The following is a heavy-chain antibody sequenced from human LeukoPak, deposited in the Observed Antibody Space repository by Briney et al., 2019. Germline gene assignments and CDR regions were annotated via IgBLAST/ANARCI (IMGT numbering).Heavy chain of an antibody. V-gene: IGHV3-15*01. CDR1: GFTFTNAW. CDR2: IKSKTDGGTR. J-gene: IGHJ4*02. D-gene: IGHD3-10*01. CDR3: ATGTGMSDFDY. Sequence: GGSLGLSCAASGFTFTNAWMSWVRQAPGKGLEWVGRIKSKTDGGTRDFAAPVKGRFSISRDDSKNTVYQQMNSLKIEDTAVYYCATGTGMSDFDYWGRGTLVTVSS.